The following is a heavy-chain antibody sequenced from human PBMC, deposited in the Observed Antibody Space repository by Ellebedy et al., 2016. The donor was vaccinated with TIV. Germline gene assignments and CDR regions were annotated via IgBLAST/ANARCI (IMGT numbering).Heavy chain of an antibody. J-gene: IGHJ4*03. V-gene: IGHV3-21*01. D-gene: IGHD3-10*01. CDR3: ARDQGWAYPGSTRFDY. CDR1: GFTFSSHT. Sequence: GESLKISCAASGFTFSSHTINWVRQAPDKGLEWVASISGSGTDIYYADSVKGRFTISRDNAKNSLYLQMSSLRAEDTAVYYCARDQGWAYPGSTRFDYWGQGTLVTVSS. CDR2: ISGSGTDI.